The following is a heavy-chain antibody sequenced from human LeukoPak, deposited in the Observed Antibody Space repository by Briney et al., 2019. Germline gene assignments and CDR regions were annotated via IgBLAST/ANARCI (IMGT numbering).Heavy chain of an antibody. Sequence: GGSLRLSCAASGFTFSNYWMTWVRQAPGKGLEWVANIKEDASQMYYVDSVKGRFTISRDNAKNSLFLQMNSLRAEDTAVYYCAKTPNAGDLDYWGRGTLVTASS. J-gene: IGHJ4*02. CDR3: AKTPNAGDLDY. V-gene: IGHV3-7*03. CDR2: IKEDASQM. D-gene: IGHD4-17*01. CDR1: GFTFSNYW.